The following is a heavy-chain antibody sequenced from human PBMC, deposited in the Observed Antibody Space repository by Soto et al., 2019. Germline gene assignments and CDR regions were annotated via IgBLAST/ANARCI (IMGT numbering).Heavy chain of an antibody. CDR1: GGSISSYY. V-gene: IGHV4-59*08. CDR2: IYYSYST. D-gene: IGHD1-26*01. CDR3: TRGSWEREGYGMDV. J-gene: IGHJ6*02. Sequence: QVQLQESGPGLVKPSETLSLTCTVSGGSISSYYWSWIRLPPGKGLEYIGYIYYSYSTNYNPSLESRVSISVDASKNQFSLKLSSVRAADTAVYYCTRGSWEREGYGMDVWGQGTTVTVSS.